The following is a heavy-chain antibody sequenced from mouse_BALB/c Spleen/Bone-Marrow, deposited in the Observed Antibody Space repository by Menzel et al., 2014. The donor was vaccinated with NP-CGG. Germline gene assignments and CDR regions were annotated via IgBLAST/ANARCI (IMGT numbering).Heavy chain of an antibody. J-gene: IGHJ3*01. V-gene: IGHV1-4*01. CDR2: INPSTGYT. CDR1: GYTFTSYR. D-gene: IGHD1-1*01. Sequence: VQRVESGAELAKPGASVKMSCKASGYTFTSYRMHWVKQRPGQGLEWIGYINPSTGYTEYNQKFKDKATLTADKSSSTAYMQLSSLTSEDSAVYYCARSYYDGSSFAYWGQGTLVTVSA. CDR3: ARSYYDGSSFAY.